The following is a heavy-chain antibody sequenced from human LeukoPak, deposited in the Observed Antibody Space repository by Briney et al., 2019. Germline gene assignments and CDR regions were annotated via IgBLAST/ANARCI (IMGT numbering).Heavy chain of an antibody. D-gene: IGHD3-16*01. V-gene: IGHV4-38-2*01. CDR1: GYSITSDFY. CDR3: TRGYRAPAGLRAPNWFAP. Sequence: SETLSPTCAVSGYSITSDFYWGWIRQPPGKGLEWIGSFFHGGSTYYNPSLKTRVTISVDTSKNQFSLKLSSVTAADTAFYYCTRGYRAPAGLRAPNWFAPWGQGTLVTVSS. J-gene: IGHJ5*02. CDR2: FFHGGST.